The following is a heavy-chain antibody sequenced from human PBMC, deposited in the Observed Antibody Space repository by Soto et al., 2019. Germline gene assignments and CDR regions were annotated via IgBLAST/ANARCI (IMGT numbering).Heavy chain of an antibody. D-gene: IGHD3-22*01. CDR1: GFTFGDYA. J-gene: IGHJ4*02. CDR3: TRAYPDAYYYDSSGYLY. Sequence: GGSLRLSCTASGFTFGDYAMSWFRQAPGKGLEWVGFIRSKAYGGTTEYAASVKGRFTISGGDSKSIAYLQMNSLKTEDTAVYYCTRAYPDAYYYDSSGYLYWGQGTLVTVSS. V-gene: IGHV3-49*03. CDR2: IRSKAYGGTT.